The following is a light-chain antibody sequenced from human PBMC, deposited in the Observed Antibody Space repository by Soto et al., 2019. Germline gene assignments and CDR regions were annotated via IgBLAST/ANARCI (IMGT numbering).Light chain of an antibody. CDR3: QQYNSYSST. J-gene: IGKJ3*01. CDR2: KAS. Sequence: DIQMTQSPSTLSASVGDRVTITCRASQSISSWLAWYQQKPGKAPKLQIYKASSLESGVPSRFSGSGSGTEFTLTISSLQPDDFATYYCQQYNSYSSTFGPGTKVDIK. V-gene: IGKV1-5*03. CDR1: QSISSW.